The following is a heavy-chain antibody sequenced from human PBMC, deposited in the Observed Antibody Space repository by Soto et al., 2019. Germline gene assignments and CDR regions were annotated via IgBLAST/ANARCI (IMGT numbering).Heavy chain of an antibody. CDR2: LVGSGDSI. V-gene: IGHV3-23*01. CDR1: GFNFRAYA. J-gene: IGHJ4*02. D-gene: IGHD1-26*01. CDR3: ATIGSMASDDVPFDR. Sequence: GGSLRLPCAASGFNFRAYAMSWVRQAPGKGLEWVSGLVGSGDSIFYAASVRGRFTVSRDNSKNTLFLQMSSLKIEDTGIYYCATIGSMASDDVPFDRWGPGTLVTVSS.